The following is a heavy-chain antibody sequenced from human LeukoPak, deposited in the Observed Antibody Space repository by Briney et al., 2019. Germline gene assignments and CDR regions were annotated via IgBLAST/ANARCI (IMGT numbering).Heavy chain of an antibody. V-gene: IGHV4-61*02. CDR3: ARGLSSGWYYFHY. CDR1: GGSISSGSYY. J-gene: IGHJ4*02. CDR2: IYTSGST. Sequence: SQTLSLTCTVSGGSISSGSYYWSWIRQPAGKGLEWIGRIYTSGSTNYNPSLKSRVTISVDTSKNQFSLKLSSVTAADTAVYYCARGLSSGWYYFHYWGQGTLVTVSS. D-gene: IGHD6-19*01.